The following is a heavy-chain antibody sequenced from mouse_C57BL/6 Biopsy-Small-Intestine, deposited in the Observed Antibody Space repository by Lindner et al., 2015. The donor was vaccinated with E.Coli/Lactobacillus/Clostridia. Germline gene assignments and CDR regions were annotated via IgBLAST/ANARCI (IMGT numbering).Heavy chain of an antibody. CDR1: GYTFTSYA. Sequence: VKVSCKASGYTFTSYAMNWVRQAPGQGLEWMGWINTNTGNPTYAQGFTGRFVFSLDTSVSTAYLQISSLKAEDTAVYYCAREGYPILGADLGYWGQGTLVTVSS. V-gene: IGHV9-3*02. J-gene: IGHJ4*01. D-gene: IGHD2-2*01. CDR2: INTNTGNP. CDR3: AREGYPILGADLGY.